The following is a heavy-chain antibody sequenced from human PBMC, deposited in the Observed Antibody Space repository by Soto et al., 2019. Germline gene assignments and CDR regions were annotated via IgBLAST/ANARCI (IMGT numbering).Heavy chain of an antibody. CDR1: GWFVSDYY. Sequence: PSETLSLPCAVCGWFVSDYYWSWIRQPPGKGLEWIGEINPSGSTNYNPSLKSRVTISVDTSKNQFSLKLSSVTAADTAVYYCARGLPGYSSSWYDYWGQGALVAVS. V-gene: IGHV4-34*01. D-gene: IGHD6-13*01. CDR3: ARGLPGYSSSWYDY. J-gene: IGHJ4*02. CDR2: INPSGST.